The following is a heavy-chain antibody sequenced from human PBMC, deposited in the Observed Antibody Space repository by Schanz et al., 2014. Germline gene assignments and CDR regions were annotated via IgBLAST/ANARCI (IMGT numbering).Heavy chain of an antibody. D-gene: IGHD1-26*01. CDR3: VKDLQRELLRDDHYYGMDV. Sequence: QVKLVESGGGVVQPGRSLRLSCAASGFTFSSYGMHWVRQVPGKGLEWVAVVCYDGSKKYYADSVKGRFTTSRDNSKNTMYLQMNSLRAEDTAVYYCVKDLQRELLRDDHYYGMDVWGQGTTVTVSS. V-gene: IGHV3-33*06. CDR1: GFTFSSYG. J-gene: IGHJ6*02. CDR2: VCYDGSKK.